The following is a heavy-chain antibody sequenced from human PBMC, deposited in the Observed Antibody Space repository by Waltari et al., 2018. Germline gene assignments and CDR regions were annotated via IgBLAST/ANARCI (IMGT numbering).Heavy chain of an antibody. CDR3: ARPLDSSGPFDY. CDR1: GGSFRVYY. Sequence: QVQLQQWGAGLLKPSETLSLTCAVYGGSFRVYYWIWIRQPPGKGLEWIGEINHSGSTNYNPSLKSRVTISVDTSKNQFSLKLSSVTAADTAVYYCARPLDSSGPFDYWGQGTLVTVSS. J-gene: IGHJ4*02. D-gene: IGHD3-22*01. CDR2: INHSGST. V-gene: IGHV4-34*01.